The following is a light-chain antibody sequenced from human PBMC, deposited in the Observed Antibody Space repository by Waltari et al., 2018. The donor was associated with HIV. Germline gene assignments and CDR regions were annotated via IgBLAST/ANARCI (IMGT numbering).Light chain of an antibody. J-gene: IGLJ3*02. CDR2: EVT. CDR3: CSYAGTNGLV. CDR1: SSDVGTYDL. V-gene: IGLV2-23*02. Sequence: QSALTQPASVSGYPGQSITISCTGTSSDVGTYDLVSWYQQHPGKAPKLMIYEVTKWSSGVSNRFSGSKSGNTASLTISGLQAEDEADYYCCSYAGTNGLVFGGGTKLTVL.